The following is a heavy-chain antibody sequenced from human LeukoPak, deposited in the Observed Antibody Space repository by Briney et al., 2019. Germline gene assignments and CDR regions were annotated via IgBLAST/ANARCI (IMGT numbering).Heavy chain of an antibody. Sequence: ASVKVSCKASGYTFTGYYMHWVRQPPGQGLEWMGWINPNSGGTNYAQKFQGRVTMTRDTSISTAYMELSRLRSDDTAVYYCARFRFDSYYSSGPSNWFDPWGQGTLVTVSS. V-gene: IGHV1-2*02. CDR2: INPNSGGT. J-gene: IGHJ5*02. CDR1: GYTFTGYY. D-gene: IGHD3-22*01. CDR3: ARFRFDSYYSSGPSNWFDP.